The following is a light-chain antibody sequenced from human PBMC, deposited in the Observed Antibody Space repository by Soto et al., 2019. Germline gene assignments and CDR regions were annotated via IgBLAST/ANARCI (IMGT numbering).Light chain of an antibody. J-gene: IGKJ1*01. V-gene: IGKV1-39*01. CDR3: QQSFTAPST. CDR2: STS. CDR1: QNIHYY. Sequence: DIQMTQSPSSLSASVGDRVIITCRPSQNIHYYLNWYQQKPGKAPTLLIYSTSSLQSGVPSRFRGSGSGSDFTLTITSLQPEDFATYYCQQSFTAPSTFGQGTTVDI.